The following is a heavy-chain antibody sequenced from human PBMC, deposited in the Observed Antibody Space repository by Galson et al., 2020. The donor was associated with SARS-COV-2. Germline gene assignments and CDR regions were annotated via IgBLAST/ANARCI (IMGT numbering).Heavy chain of an antibody. J-gene: IGHJ5*02. CDR3: ARDGEQLVSPGHTNWFDH. CDR1: GFTFKTYS. CDR2: ISGLSTYI. Sequence: GGSLRLSCAASGFTFKTYSMNWVRQAPGKGLESVSSISGLSTYIYYAHSVKGRFTISRDNAKNSLYLQMNSLRGEDTAVYYCARDGEQLVSPGHTNWFDHWGQGTLVTVYS. D-gene: IGHD6-6*01. V-gene: IGHV3-21*01.